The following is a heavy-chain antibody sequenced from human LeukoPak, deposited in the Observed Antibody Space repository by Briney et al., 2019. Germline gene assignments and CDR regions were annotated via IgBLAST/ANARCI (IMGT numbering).Heavy chain of an antibody. CDR3: ARDREIDY. Sequence: GGSLRLSCAASGFTFSSYAMSWVRQAPGKGLEWVSATSNSGGNTYYADSVKGRFTISRDNSKNTLYLQMDSLRAEDTAVYYCARDREIDYWGQGTLVTVSS. D-gene: IGHD3-10*01. V-gene: IGHV3-23*01. CDR2: TSNSGGNT. CDR1: GFTFSSYA. J-gene: IGHJ4*02.